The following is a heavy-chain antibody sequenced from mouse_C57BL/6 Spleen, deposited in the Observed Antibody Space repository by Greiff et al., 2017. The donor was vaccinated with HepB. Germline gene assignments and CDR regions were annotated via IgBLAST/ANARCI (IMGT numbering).Heavy chain of an antibody. V-gene: IGHV1-82*01. CDR1: GYAFSSSW. D-gene: IGHD4-1*01. Sequence: QVQLQQSGPELVKPGASVKISCKASGYAFSSSWMNWVKQRPGKGLEWIGRIYPGDGDTNYNGKFKDKATLTADKSSSTAYMQLSSLTSEDSAVYFCARNWDKGGWGQGTTLTVSS. J-gene: IGHJ2*01. CDR2: IYPGDGDT. CDR3: ARNWDKGG.